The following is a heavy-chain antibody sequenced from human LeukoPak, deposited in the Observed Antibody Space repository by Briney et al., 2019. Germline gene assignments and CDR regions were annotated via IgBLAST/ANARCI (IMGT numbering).Heavy chain of an antibody. D-gene: IGHD4-23*01. CDR1: GYSISSGYY. CDR2: IYHSGST. Sequence: SETLSLTCTVSGYSISSGYYWGWIRPPPGKGLEWIGSIYHSGSTYYNPSLKSRVTISVDTSKNQFSLKLSSVTAADTAVYYCARDRHGGSDYWGQGTLVTVSS. CDR3: ARDRHGGSDY. J-gene: IGHJ4*02. V-gene: IGHV4-38-2*02.